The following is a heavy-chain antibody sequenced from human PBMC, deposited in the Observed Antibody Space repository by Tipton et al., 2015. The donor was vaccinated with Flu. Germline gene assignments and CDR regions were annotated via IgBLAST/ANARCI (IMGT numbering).Heavy chain of an antibody. CDR3: AREGLYCSGGSCSLAAFDY. CDR1: GFTFNNNW. J-gene: IGHJ4*02. V-gene: IGHV3-74*01. D-gene: IGHD2-15*01. Sequence: SLRLSCAASGFTFNNNWMHWVRQAPGKGLVWVSRINGDGSSTRDADSVKGRFTISRDNAKNTLYLQMNSLRAEDTAVYYCAREGLYCSGGSCSLAAFDYWGQGTLVTVSS. CDR2: INGDGSST.